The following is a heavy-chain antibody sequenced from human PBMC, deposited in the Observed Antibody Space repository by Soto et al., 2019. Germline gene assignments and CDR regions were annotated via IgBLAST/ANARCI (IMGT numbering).Heavy chain of an antibody. CDR1: GFXFSSYA. CDR3: AKAYCSSATCYTDY. Sequence: EXLKISCATSGFXFSSYAVTWVRHAPGKGLEWVSTITGRGSRTYFADSVKGRFTISRDNSRSTLYLQMNILRAEDTAVYYCAKAYCSSATCYTDYWGQGTLVTVSS. D-gene: IGHD2-2*02. J-gene: IGHJ4*02. V-gene: IGHV3-23*01. CDR2: ITGRGSRT.